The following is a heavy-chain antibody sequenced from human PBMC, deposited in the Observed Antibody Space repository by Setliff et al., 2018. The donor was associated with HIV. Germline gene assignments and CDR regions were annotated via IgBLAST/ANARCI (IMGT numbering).Heavy chain of an antibody. CDR1: GFSFSDYW. CDR3: MYGGRTATTH. CDR2: IKPDGSER. Sequence: GGSLRLSCAASGFSFSDYWMSWVRQTPGKGLEWVATIKPDGSERSYVDSVKGRFTISRDNAENSLYLQMNSLRVENTAVYYCMYGGRTATTHWGQGTPVTVSS. D-gene: IGHD4-17*01. J-gene: IGHJ4*02. V-gene: IGHV3-7*01.